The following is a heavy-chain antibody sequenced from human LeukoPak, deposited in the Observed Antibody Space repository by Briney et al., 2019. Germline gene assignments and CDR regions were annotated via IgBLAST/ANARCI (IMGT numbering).Heavy chain of an antibody. CDR1: GGSFSGYY. D-gene: IGHD1-7*01. CDR3: ANWNYGRGRWFDP. Sequence: SSESLSLTCAVYGGSFSGYYWSWIRQPPGKGLEWIGEINHSGSTSYNPSLKSRVTISVDKSKNQFSLKQSSVTAADTAVYYCANWNYGRGRWFDPWGQGTLVTVSS. V-gene: IGHV4-34*01. J-gene: IGHJ5*02. CDR2: INHSGST.